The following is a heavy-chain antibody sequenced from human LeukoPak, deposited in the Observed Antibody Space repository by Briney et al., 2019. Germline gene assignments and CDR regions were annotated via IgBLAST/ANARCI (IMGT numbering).Heavy chain of an antibody. CDR3: AGSEYYYDSGGPPYYFDY. V-gene: IGHV4-59*08. CDR1: GGSISSYY. J-gene: IGHJ4*02. D-gene: IGHD3-22*01. CDR2: IYYSGST. Sequence: SGTLSLTCTVSGGSISSYYWSWIRQPPGKGLEWIGYIYYSGSTNYNPSLKSRVTISVDTSKNQFSLKLSSVTAADTAVYYCAGSEYYYDSGGPPYYFDYWGQGTLVTVSS.